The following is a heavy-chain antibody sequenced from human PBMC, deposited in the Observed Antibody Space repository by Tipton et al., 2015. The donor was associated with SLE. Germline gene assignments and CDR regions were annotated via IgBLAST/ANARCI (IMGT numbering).Heavy chain of an antibody. CDR2: IRSKAYGGTT. CDR1: GFTFSSYS. CDR3: TRDLDYYDSSGYDYYYGMDV. V-gene: IGHV3-49*04. J-gene: IGHJ6*02. D-gene: IGHD3-22*01. Sequence: SLRLSCAASGFTFSSYSMNWVRQAPGKGLEWVGFIRSKAYGGTTEYAASVKGRFTISRDDSKSIAYLQMNSLKTEDTAVYYCTRDLDYYDSSGYDYYYGMDVWGQGTTVTVSS.